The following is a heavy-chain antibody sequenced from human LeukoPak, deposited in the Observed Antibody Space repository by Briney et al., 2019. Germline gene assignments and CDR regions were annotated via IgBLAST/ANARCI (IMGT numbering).Heavy chain of an antibody. CDR2: ISGSGGST. V-gene: IGHV3-23*01. CDR3: AKDGSALDAFDI. CDR1: GFTFSSYA. Sequence: GGSLRLSCAASGFTFSSYAMSWVRQAPGKGLEWVSAISGSGGSTYYADSVKGRFTISRDNSKNTLYLQMISLRAEDTAVYYCAKDGSALDAFDIWGQGTMVTVSS. D-gene: IGHD1-26*01. J-gene: IGHJ3*02.